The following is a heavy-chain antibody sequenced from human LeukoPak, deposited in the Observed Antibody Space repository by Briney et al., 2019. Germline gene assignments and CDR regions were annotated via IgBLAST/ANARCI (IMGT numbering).Heavy chain of an antibody. CDR2: IYYSGST. D-gene: IGHD3-10*01. CDR3: AGATYYYGLGSYTPPDY. V-gene: IGHV4-59*01. Sequence: GSLRLSCAASGFTFSNYAMSWIRQPPGKGLEWIGYIYYSGSTNYNPSLKSRVTISVDTSKNQFSLKLSSVTAADTAVYYCAGATYYYGLGSYTPPDYWGQGTLVTVSS. J-gene: IGHJ4*02. CDR1: GFTFSNYA.